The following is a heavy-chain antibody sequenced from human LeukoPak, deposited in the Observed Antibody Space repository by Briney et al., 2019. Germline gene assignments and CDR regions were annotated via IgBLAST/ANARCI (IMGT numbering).Heavy chain of an antibody. D-gene: IGHD3-3*01. V-gene: IGHV3-33*07. J-gene: IGHJ6*02. CDR3: AREITIFGVASRYNYYYGMDV. Sequence: GGSLRLSCVASGFTFTKCAMSWIRQAPGKGLEWVAVIWYDGSNKYYVDSVKGRFTISRDNSKSTLYLQMNSLRAEDTAVYYCAREITIFGVASRYNYYYGMDVWGQGTTVTVSS. CDR1: GFTFTKCA. CDR2: IWYDGSNK.